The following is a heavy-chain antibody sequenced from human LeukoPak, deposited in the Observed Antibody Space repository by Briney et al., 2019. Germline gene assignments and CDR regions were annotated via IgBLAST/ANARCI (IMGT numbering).Heavy chain of an antibody. V-gene: IGHV1-2*02. J-gene: IGHJ4*02. CDR2: INPNSGGT. D-gene: IGHD3-3*01. CDR3: ARDQGALDFWSGYSENFDY. CDR1: GYTFTGYY. Sequence: ASVKVSCKASGYTFTGYYMHWVRQAPGQGLEWMGWINPNSGGTNYAQKFQGRVTMTRDTSISTAYMELSRLRSDDTAVYYCARDQGALDFWSGYSENFDYWGQGTLVTVSS.